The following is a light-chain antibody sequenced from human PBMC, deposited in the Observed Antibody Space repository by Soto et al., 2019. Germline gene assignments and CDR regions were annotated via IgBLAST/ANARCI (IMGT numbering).Light chain of an antibody. Sequence: EIVLTQSPGTLSLSPGERATLSCRASQSVSSSSLAWYQQKPGPAPRLLIYAASSRGTGIPDRFSGSGSGTDFTLTISRLEPEDSAMFYCQQYGSSPLSFGGGTKVDIK. J-gene: IGKJ4*01. V-gene: IGKV3-20*01. CDR2: AAS. CDR3: QQYGSSPLS. CDR1: QSVSSSS.